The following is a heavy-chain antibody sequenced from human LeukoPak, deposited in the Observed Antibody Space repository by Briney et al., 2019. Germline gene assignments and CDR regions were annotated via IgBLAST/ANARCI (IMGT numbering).Heavy chain of an antibody. CDR2: INHSGST. V-gene: IGHV4-34*01. J-gene: IGHJ1*01. CDR1: GGSFSGYY. Sequence: SETLSLTRAVYGGSFSGYYWSWIRQPPGKGLEWIGEINHSGSTNYNPSLKSRVTISVDTSKNQFSLKLSSVTAADTAVYYCSIYDSAPKVQHWGQGTLVTVSS. CDR3: SIYDSAPKVQH. D-gene: IGHD3-22*01.